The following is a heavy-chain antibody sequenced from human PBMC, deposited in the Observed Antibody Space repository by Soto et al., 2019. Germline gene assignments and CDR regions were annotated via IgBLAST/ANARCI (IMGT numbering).Heavy chain of an antibody. V-gene: IGHV4-34*01. CDR2: INDRGSI. CDR1: AGSFSGYY. Sequence: QVQLQQLGAGPFMPLETLALTCGVYAGSFSGYYWACIRQSPGKGLVWIGEINDRGSINYNPSLKSPVSISVDTSKNHYSLNRGCVTAADTVVSSCARESQDMLTGPPCVWYFDLCGRGTLVTVSS. D-gene: IGHD3-9*01. J-gene: IGHJ2*01. CDR3: ARESQDMLTGPPCVWYFDL.